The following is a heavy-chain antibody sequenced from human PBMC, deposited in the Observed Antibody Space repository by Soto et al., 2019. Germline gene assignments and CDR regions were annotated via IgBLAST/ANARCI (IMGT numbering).Heavy chain of an antibody. V-gene: IGHV1-24*01. J-gene: IGHJ5*02. D-gene: IGHD6-13*01. Sequence: ASLKVSCKVSGYSLTELSIHWVRQAPGEGIEWMGVYDLEKGETIYAHKFQGRVNMTDDSPADTPYMQLRSLRSEDTAVYYCAKEVGRSNQFHXWGQGTMVTVSX. CDR1: GYSLTELS. CDR3: AKEVGRSNQFHX. CDR2: YDLEKGET.